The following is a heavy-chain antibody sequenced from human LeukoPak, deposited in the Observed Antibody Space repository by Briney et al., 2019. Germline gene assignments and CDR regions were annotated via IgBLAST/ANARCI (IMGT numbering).Heavy chain of an antibody. CDR3: ARRRAGYPLDY. J-gene: IGHJ4*02. D-gene: IGHD5-12*01. Sequence: SETLSLTCAVYGGSFSGYYWSWIRQPPGKGLEWIGEINHSGSTNYNPSLKSRVTISVDKSKNQFSLKLSSVTAADAAVYYCARRRAGYPLDYWGQGTLVTVSS. V-gene: IGHV4-34*01. CDR2: INHSGST. CDR1: GGSFSGYY.